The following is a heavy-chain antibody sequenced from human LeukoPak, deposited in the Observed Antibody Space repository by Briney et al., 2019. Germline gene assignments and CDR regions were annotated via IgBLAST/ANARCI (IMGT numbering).Heavy chain of an antibody. J-gene: IGHJ4*02. CDR1: AFTFSTYA. CDR3: ARDPPFWSGYPIFDY. D-gene: IGHD3-3*01. V-gene: IGHV3-23*01. CDR2: SSGSGSST. Sequence: GGSLRLSCAASAFTFSTYAMSWVRQAPGKGLEWVSGSSGSGSSTYYADSVKGRFTISRDNAKNSLYLQMNSLRAEDTAVYYCARDPPFWSGYPIFDYWGQGTLVTVSS.